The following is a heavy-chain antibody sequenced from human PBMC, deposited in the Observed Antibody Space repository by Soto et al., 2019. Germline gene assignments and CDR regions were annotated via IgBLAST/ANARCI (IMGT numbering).Heavy chain of an antibody. J-gene: IGHJ4*02. V-gene: IGHV4-31*03. D-gene: IGHD2-15*01. CDR1: NGSISSGGFY. CDR3: ARVRCSGGSCFYAHDRPRFDY. Sequence: QVQLRESGPGLVRPSQTLSLTCTVSNGSISSGGFYWSWIRQNPGKGLEWIGYIYYTRDTYYNPSLQSRVTISMNTSKNQFSLKLSSVTAADTAVFFCARVRCSGGSCFYAHDRPRFDYWGQGILVTVSS. CDR2: IYYTRDT.